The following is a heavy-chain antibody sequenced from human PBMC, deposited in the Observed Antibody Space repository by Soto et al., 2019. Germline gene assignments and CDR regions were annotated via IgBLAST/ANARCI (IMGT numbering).Heavy chain of an antibody. CDR1: GFTFTNSA. CDR2: ISGSGVST. J-gene: IGHJ6*02. V-gene: IGHV3-23*01. Sequence: GGSLRLSCAASGFTFTNSAMSWVRQAPGKGLEWVSAISGSGVSTYYADSVKGRFTISRDNSKNTLYLQMNDLRGEDTAVYSCAKGPTIFGVVISYAYYYGMGVWGQGTTVTVSS. CDR3: AKGPTIFGVVISYAYYYGMGV. D-gene: IGHD3-3*01.